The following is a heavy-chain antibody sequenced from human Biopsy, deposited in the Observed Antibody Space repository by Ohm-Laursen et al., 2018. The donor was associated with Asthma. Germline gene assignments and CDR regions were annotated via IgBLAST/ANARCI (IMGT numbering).Heavy chain of an antibody. CDR3: AKDLYGSGSYILIA. J-gene: IGHJ4*02. CDR2: ISSSGSTT. D-gene: IGHD3-10*01. Sequence: SLRLSCAASGFSFSDYYMTWMRQAPGKGLEWVSSISSSGSTTYPAESVKGRFTVSRDNAKNSVYLQMNSLRVEDTAMYYCAKDLYGSGSYILIAWGQGTLVTVSS. CDR1: GFSFSDYY. V-gene: IGHV3-11*01.